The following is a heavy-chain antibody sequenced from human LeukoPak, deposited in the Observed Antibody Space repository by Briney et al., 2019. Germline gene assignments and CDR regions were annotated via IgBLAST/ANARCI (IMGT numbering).Heavy chain of an antibody. CDR2: IYYSGST. V-gene: IGHV4-59*01. Sequence: SETLSLTCTVSGGSISSYYWSWIRQPPGKGLEWIGYIYYSGSTNYNPSLKSRVTISVDTSKSQFSLKLSSVTAADTAVYYCARGRRGTIFGVVTSNGYLYYYYYMDVWGKGTTVTVSS. CDR3: ARGRRGTIFGVVTSNGYLYYYYYMDV. D-gene: IGHD3-3*01. J-gene: IGHJ6*03. CDR1: GGSISSYY.